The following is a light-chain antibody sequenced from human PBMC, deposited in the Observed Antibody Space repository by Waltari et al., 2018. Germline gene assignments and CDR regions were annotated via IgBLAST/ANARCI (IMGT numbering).Light chain of an antibody. CDR1: SSNIASHI. CDR3: AAWDDSLNGYV. J-gene: IGLJ1*01. CDR2: SNN. V-gene: IGLV1-44*01. Sequence: QSVLTQPHSASGTTGQSVSISCSTSSSNIASHIVIWYHQVPGTAPKLLIYSNNERPSGVPDRFSGSKSGTSASLAISGLQSEDEADYYCAAWDDSLNGYVFGTATKVTVL.